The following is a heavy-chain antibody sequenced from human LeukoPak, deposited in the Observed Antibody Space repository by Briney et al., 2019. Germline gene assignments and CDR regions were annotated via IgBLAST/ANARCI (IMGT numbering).Heavy chain of an antibody. CDR3: ARQNAVAPDDFWSGYLDY. CDR1: GGSISSGGYY. D-gene: IGHD3-3*01. CDR2: IYYSGST. Sequence: SETLSLTCTVSGGSISSGGYYWSWIRQHPGKGLEWIGYIYYSGSTYYNPSLKSRVTISVDTSKNQFSLKLSSVTAADTAVYYCARQNAVAPDDFWSGYLDYWGQGTLVTVSS. J-gene: IGHJ4*02. V-gene: IGHV4-31*03.